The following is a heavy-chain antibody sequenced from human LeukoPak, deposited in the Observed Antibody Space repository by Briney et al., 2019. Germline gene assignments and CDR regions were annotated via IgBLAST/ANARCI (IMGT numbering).Heavy chain of an antibody. J-gene: IGHJ4*02. CDR2: IYSDNT. Sequence: GGSLRLSCTVSGFTVSSSSMSWVRQAPGKGLEWVSFIYSDNTHYSDSVKGRFTISRDNSKNTLYLQMNSLRAEDTAVYYCARRAGAYSHPYDYWGQGTLVTVSS. V-gene: IGHV3-53*01. CDR3: ARRAGAYSHPYDY. D-gene: IGHD4/OR15-4a*01. CDR1: GFTVSSSS.